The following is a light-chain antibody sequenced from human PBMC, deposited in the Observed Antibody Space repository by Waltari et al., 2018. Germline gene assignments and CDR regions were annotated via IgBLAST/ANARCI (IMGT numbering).Light chain of an antibody. CDR1: QSVSSD. J-gene: IGKJ5*01. Sequence: ETVMTQSPATLSVSPGERVTLSCRASQSVSSDLAWYHQKPGQAPRLLIYGASTRATGIPARFSGRGSGTEFTLTVSSLQSEDFGVYYCQQYNKWPPITFGQGTRLEI. CDR3: QQYNKWPPIT. V-gene: IGKV3-15*01. CDR2: GAS.